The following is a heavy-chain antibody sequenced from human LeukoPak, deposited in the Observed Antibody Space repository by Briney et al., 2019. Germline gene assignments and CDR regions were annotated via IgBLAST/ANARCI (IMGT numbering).Heavy chain of an antibody. J-gene: IGHJ4*02. D-gene: IGHD5-12*01. V-gene: IGHV3-48*03. CDR1: GFTFSSYE. Sequence: GGSLRLSCAASGFTFSSYEMNWVRQAPGKGLEWVSYISSSGSTIYYADSVKGRFTISRDNAKNSLYLQMNSLRAEDTAVYYCARVGYSNQGDYWGQGTLVTVSS. CDR2: ISSSGSTI. CDR3: ARVGYSNQGDY.